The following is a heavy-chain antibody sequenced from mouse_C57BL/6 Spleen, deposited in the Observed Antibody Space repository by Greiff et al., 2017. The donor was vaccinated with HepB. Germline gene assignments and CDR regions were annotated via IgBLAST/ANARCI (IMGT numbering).Heavy chain of an antibody. CDR2: IYPGDGDT. CDR3: AGYSNYPAWFAY. J-gene: IGHJ3*01. CDR1: GYAFSSYW. V-gene: IGHV1-80*01. Sequence: VMLVESGAELVKPGASVKISCKASGYAFSSYWMNWVKQRPGKGLEWIGQIYPGDGDTNYNGKFKGKATLTADKSSSTAYMQLSSLTSEDSAVYFCAGYSNYPAWFAYWGQGTLVTVSA. D-gene: IGHD2-5*01.